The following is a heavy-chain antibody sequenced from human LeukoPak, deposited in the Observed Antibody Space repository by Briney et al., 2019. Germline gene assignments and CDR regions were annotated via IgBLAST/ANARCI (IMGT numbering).Heavy chain of an antibody. CDR3: ARSSGYSSSGGPNCFDT. Sequence: SQTLSLTCTVSGRSISSISYYWVRIRQPPGKGLEWIGSIYYSGSTYYNPSLKTRVTISVDPAKNKFSLKLSSVTAADTAMYYCARSSGYSSSGGPNCFDTWDQGTLVPVSS. J-gene: IGHJ5*02. CDR1: GRSISSISYY. V-gene: IGHV4-39*01. D-gene: IGHD6-13*01. CDR2: IYYSGST.